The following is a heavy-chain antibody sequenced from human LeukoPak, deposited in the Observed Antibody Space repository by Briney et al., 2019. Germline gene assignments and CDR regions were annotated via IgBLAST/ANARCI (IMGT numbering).Heavy chain of an antibody. D-gene: IGHD2-15*01. V-gene: IGHV1-8*01. J-gene: IGHJ4*02. CDR2: MNPNSGNT. CDR1: GYTFTSYD. CDR3: ARGRYCSGGSCYPPNFDY. Sequence: ASVKVSCKASGYTFTSYDINWVRQATGQGLEWKGWMNPNSGNTGYAQKFQGRVTMTRNTSISTAYMELSSLRSEDTAVYYCARGRYCSGGSCYPPNFDYWGQGTLVTVSS.